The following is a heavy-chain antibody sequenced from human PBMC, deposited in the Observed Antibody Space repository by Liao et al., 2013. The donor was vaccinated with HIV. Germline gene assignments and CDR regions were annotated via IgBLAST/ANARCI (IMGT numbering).Heavy chain of an antibody. Sequence: QVQLQETGPRLVKPSETLSLTCGVSRGSISSFQWSWIRQAPGKGLECLGYISQSGGANYNPSLRSRVTLLLDTSKNQFSLRLNSVTPADTAIYFCARGGGEFGPWGQGILVTVSS. D-gene: IGHD2-21*01. CDR3: ARGGGEFGP. CDR2: ISQSGGA. CDR1: RGSISSFQ. J-gene: IGHJ5*02. V-gene: IGHV4-59*12.